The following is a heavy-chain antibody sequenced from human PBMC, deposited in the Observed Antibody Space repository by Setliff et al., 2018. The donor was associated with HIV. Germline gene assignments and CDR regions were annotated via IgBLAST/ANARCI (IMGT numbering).Heavy chain of an antibody. J-gene: IGHJ2*01. D-gene: IGHD3-22*01. Sequence: SETLSLTCTVSGGSISSYYWSWIRQPPGKGLEWIGYIYTSGSTNYNPPLKSRVTISVDTSKNQFSLKLRSVTAADTAVYYCARDRLDYYDSSGYLDWYFDLCGRGTLVTVSS. CDR3: ARDRLDYYDSSGYLDWYFDL. CDR1: GGSISSYY. V-gene: IGHV4-4*08. CDR2: IYTSGST.